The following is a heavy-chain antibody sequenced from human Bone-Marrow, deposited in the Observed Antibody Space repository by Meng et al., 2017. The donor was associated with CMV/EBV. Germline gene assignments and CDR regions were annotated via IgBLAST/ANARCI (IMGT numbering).Heavy chain of an antibody. CDR2: IYPRGSP. CDR3: ARDVIRRYCSSTSCQRYNWFDP. V-gene: IGHV4-61*02. Sequence: RCYCCCLRPPPAKGLVWFGRIYPRGSPNYNPSLKSRVTISVDTSKNHFSLKLSSVTAADTAVYYCARDVIRRYCSSTSCQRYNWFDPWGQGTLVTVSS. D-gene: IGHD2-2*01. J-gene: IGHJ5*02. CDR1: RCY.